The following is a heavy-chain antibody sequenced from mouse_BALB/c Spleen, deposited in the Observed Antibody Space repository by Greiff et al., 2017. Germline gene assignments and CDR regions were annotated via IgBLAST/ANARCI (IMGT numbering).Heavy chain of an antibody. CDR1: GYAFSSSW. J-gene: IGHJ2*01. CDR3: ARRGGYDLFDY. D-gene: IGHD2-2*01. CDR2: IYPGDGDT. V-gene: IGHV1-82*01. Sequence: QVQLQQSGPELVKPGASVKISCKASGYAFSSSWMNWVKQRPGQGLEWIGRIYPGDGDTNYNGKFKGKATLTADKSSSTAYMQLSSLTSVDSAVYFCARRGGYDLFDYWGQGTTLTVSS.